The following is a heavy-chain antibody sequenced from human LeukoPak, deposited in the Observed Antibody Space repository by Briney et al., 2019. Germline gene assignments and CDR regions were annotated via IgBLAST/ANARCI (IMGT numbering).Heavy chain of an antibody. CDR1: GYSFTSNY. CDR2: IYPRDGST. V-gene: IGHV1-46*01. J-gene: IGHJ4*02. Sequence: ASVKVSCKASGYSFTSNYIHWVRQAPGQGLEWMGMIYPRDGSTSYAQKFQGRVTVTRDTSTSTVHMELSGLRTEDTAVYYCARDQEAFDYWGQGTLVTVSS. CDR3: ARDQEAFDY.